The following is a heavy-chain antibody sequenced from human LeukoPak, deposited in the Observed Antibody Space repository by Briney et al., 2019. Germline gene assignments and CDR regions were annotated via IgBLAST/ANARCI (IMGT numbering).Heavy chain of an antibody. Sequence: PSETLSLTCAVYGGSFSGYYWSWIRQPPGKGLEWIGEINHSGSTNYNPSLKSRVTISVDTSKNQFSLKLSSVTAADTAVYYCARKTAVITFYYYGMDVWGQGTTVTVSS. CDR2: INHSGST. V-gene: IGHV4-34*01. CDR1: GGSFSGYY. D-gene: IGHD3-16*01. CDR3: ARKTAVITFYYYGMDV. J-gene: IGHJ6*02.